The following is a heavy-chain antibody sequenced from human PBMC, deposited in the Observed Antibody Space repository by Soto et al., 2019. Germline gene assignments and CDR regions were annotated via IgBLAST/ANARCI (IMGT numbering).Heavy chain of an antibody. CDR2: VSGNGGTT. CDR1: GFTFISYS. J-gene: IGHJ6*02. D-gene: IGHD2-2*01. Sequence: GGSLRLSCAASGFTFISYSMHWVRQAPGKGLEWVSLVSGNGGTTNYADSVKGRFTISRDNSQKTLYLQMNSLRAEDTAIYYCAREVFCSSSSCQVRYGMDVWGQGTTVTVSS. CDR3: AREVFCSSSSCQVRYGMDV. V-gene: IGHV3-23*01.